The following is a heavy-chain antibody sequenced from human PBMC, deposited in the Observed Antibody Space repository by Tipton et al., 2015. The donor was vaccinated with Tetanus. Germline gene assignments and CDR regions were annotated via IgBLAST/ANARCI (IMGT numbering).Heavy chain of an antibody. CDR2: IKSKTDGGTT. J-gene: IGHJ4*02. CDR3: TTDLKMATIGVDY. V-gene: IGHV3-15*01. D-gene: IGHD5-24*01. Sequence: SLRLSCAASGFTFSNAWMSWVRQAPGKGLEWVGRIKSKTDGGTTDYAAPVKGRFTISRDDSKNTLYLQMNSLKTEDTAVYYCTTDLKMATIGVDYWGQGTLVTVSS. CDR1: GFTFSNAW.